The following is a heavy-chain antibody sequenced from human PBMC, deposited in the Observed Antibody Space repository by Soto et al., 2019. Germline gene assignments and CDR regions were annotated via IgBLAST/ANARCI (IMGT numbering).Heavy chain of an antibody. CDR1: GFTFDDYA. CDR3: AKDNSPCITGTTDGWFDP. D-gene: IGHD1-20*01. CDR2: ISWNSGSI. V-gene: IGHV3-9*01. Sequence: DVQLVESGGGLVQPGRSLRLSCAASGFTFDDYAMHWVRQAPGKGLEWVSGISWNSGSIGYADSVKGRFTISRDNAKNSLYLQMNSLRAEDTALYYCAKDNSPCITGTTDGWFDPWGQGTLVTVSS. J-gene: IGHJ5*02.